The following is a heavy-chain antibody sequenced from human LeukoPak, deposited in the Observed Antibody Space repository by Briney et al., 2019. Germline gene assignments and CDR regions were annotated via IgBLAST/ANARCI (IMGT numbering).Heavy chain of an antibody. J-gene: IGHJ4*02. CDR1: GLSLSTTGVG. CDR3: AHFSHYYDSSGYKYYFDY. V-gene: IGHV2-5*02. D-gene: IGHD3-22*01. CDR2: IFWDDDK. Sequence: SGPTLVNPTQTLTLTCTFSGLSLSTTGVGVGWIRQPPGKALEWLALIFWDDDKRYSPSLKSRLTISRDTSKNQVVLTMTNMDPVDTATYYCAHFSHYYDSSGYKYYFDYWGQGTLVTVSS.